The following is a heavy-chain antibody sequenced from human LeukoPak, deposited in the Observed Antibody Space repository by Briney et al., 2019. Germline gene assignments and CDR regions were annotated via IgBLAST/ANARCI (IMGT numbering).Heavy chain of an antibody. CDR1: GLTFSSYS. CDR3: ARGDILTDAFDI. D-gene: IGHD3-9*01. CDR2: ISSSSSYI. Sequence: PGGSLRLSCAASGLTFSSYSMNWVRQAPGKGLEWVSSISSSSSYIYYADSVKGRFTISRDNAKNSLYLQMNSLRAEDTAVYYCARGDILTDAFDIWGQGTMVTVSS. J-gene: IGHJ3*02. V-gene: IGHV3-21*01.